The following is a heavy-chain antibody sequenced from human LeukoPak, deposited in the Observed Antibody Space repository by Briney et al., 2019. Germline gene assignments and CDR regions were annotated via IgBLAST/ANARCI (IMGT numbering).Heavy chain of an antibody. Sequence: GGSLRLSCAAPGFTFSSYVMSWVRQAPGKGLEWVSAISDSGVSTYYADSVKGRFTISRDNSKNTLYLQMNSLRPEDTAVYYCAKDAGRGGGYYFDYWGQGTLVTVSS. CDR1: GFTFSSYV. V-gene: IGHV3-23*01. CDR3: AKDAGRGGGYYFDY. J-gene: IGHJ4*02. D-gene: IGHD3-16*01. CDR2: ISDSGVST.